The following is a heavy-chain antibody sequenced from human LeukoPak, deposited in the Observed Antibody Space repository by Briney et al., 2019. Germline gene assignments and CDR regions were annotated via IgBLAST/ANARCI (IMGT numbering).Heavy chain of an antibody. CDR3: AKLRGARLYNWFDP. Sequence: GGSLRLSCAASGFTFSSYAMSWVRQAPGKGLEWVSAISGSGGSTYYADSVKGRLTISRDNSKNTLYLQMNSLRAEDTAVYYCAKLRGARLYNWFDPWGQGTLVTVSS. D-gene: IGHD1-26*01. CDR1: GFTFSSYA. CDR2: ISGSGGST. V-gene: IGHV3-23*01. J-gene: IGHJ5*02.